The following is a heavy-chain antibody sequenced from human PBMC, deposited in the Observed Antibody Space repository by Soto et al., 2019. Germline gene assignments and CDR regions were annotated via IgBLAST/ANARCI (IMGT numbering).Heavy chain of an antibody. CDR1: GYTFTTYG. J-gene: IGHJ4*02. Sequence: QVQLVQSEAEVKKPGASVKVSYKASGYTFTTYGISWVRQAPGQGLEWMGWISTYNDNTNYAQNLQGRVTMTTDTSTSTAYMELTSLRSDDTAVYYCARQEYSVSSRDYWGQGTLVTVSS. CDR2: ISTYNDNT. V-gene: IGHV1-18*01. CDR3: ARQEYSVSSRDY. D-gene: IGHD6-6*01.